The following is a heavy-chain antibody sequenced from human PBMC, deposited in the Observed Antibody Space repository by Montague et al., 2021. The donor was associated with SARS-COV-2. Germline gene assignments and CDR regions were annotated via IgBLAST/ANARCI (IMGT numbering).Heavy chain of an antibody. CDR3: ARAGSGSYSFYYYYGMDV. J-gene: IGHJ6*02. D-gene: IGHD3-10*01. CDR2: IYCSGST. V-gene: IGHV4-59*08. CDR1: GGSISSYY. Sequence: SETLSLTCTVSGGSISSYYWSWIRQPPGKGLEWIGYIYCSGSTNYNPSLKSRVTISVDTSKNQFSLKLSSVTAADTAVYYRARAGSGSYSFYYYYGMDVWGQGTTVTVSS.